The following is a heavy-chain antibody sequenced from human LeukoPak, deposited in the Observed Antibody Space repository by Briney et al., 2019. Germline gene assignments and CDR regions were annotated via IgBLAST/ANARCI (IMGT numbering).Heavy chain of an antibody. Sequence: ASVKVSCKASGYSFTTYWIHWVRQAPGQGLEWMGCMNPDSGVTGYAQTFQGRVTMTRDTSINTAYMHLSSLRPDDTAVYFCARDPGYLQPDYWGQGTLDTVPS. J-gene: IGHJ4*02. V-gene: IGHV1-2*02. CDR1: GYSFTTYW. CDR2: MNPDSGVT. D-gene: IGHD1-1*01. CDR3: ARDPGYLQPDY.